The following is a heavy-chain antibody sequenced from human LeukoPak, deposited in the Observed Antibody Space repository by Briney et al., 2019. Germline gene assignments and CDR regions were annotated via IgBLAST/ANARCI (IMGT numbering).Heavy chain of an antibody. CDR1: GGSISSSSYY. V-gene: IGHV4-39*07. CDR2: IYYSGST. CDR3: ASSSEWFDP. D-gene: IGHD6-6*01. J-gene: IGHJ5*02. Sequence: SETLSLTCTVSGGSISSSSYYWGWIRQPPGKGLEWIGSIYYSGSTYSNPSLQSRVTISVDTSKNQFSLKLSSVTAADTAVYYCASSSEWFDPWGQGTLVTVSS.